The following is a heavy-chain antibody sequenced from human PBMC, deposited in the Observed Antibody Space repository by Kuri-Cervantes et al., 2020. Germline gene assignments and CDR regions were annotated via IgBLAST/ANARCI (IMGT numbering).Heavy chain of an antibody. CDR2: IKQDGSEK. Sequence: GGSLRLSCAASGFTFSSYWMSWVRQAPGKGLEWVANIKQDGSEKYYVDSVKGRFTISRDNAKNSLYLQMNSLRAEDTAVYYCARGHSSGYYYYFDYWGQGTRVTVSS. J-gene: IGHJ4*02. D-gene: IGHD3-22*01. V-gene: IGHV3-7*04. CDR3: ARGHSSGYYYYFDY. CDR1: GFTFSSYW.